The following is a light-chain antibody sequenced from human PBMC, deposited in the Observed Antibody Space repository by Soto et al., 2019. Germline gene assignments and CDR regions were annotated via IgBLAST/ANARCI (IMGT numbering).Light chain of an antibody. V-gene: IGKV1-6*01. Sequence: AIQMTQSPSSLSASVGDTVTITCRASQGIRNDLGWYQQKPGKAPNLLIYAASSLQSGVPSRFSGSGSGTDFTLTISSLQTEDFETYYCLQDYNYPRTFGQGTKVDIK. CDR1: QGIRND. CDR2: AAS. J-gene: IGKJ1*01. CDR3: LQDYNYPRT.